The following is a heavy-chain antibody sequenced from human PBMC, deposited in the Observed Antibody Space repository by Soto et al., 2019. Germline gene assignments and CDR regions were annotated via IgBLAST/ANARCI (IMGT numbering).Heavy chain of an antibody. CDR2: MSNDGTKK. Sequence: QVQLVDSGGGVVQPGRSLRLSCAASGFTFSYYDMHWVRQAPGRGLEWVAVMSNDGTKKYYADSVKGRFTISRDNSKNRLYLQMNSLRPEDTAVYHCARDLMAARPEDDNFDYWGQGTLVTVSS. CDR3: ARDLMAARPEDDNFDY. J-gene: IGHJ4*02. CDR1: GFTFSYYD. D-gene: IGHD6-6*01. V-gene: IGHV3-30-3*01.